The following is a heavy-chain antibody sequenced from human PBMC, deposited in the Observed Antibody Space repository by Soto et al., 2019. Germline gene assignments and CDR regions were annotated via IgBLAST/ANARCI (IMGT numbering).Heavy chain of an antibody. V-gene: IGHV3-43D*04. Sequence: GGSLRLSCAASGFTFDDYAMHWVRQAPGKGLEWVSLITWDGSRTYYADSVKGRFTISRDNSKNSLYLQMNSLRAEDTALYYCAKPYYYDTNGPPSAYWGQGTLVTVPS. J-gene: IGHJ4*02. D-gene: IGHD3-22*01. CDR1: GFTFDDYA. CDR2: ITWDGSRT. CDR3: AKPYYYDTNGPPSAY.